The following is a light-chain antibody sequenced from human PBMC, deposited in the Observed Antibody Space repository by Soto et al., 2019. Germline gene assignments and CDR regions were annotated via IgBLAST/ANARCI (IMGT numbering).Light chain of an antibody. CDR1: QSVSSSY. V-gene: IGKV3-20*01. CDR3: QQYGTSPRT. CDR2: GAS. Sequence: EIVWTQSPGTLSLSPGERATLSCRASQSVSSSYLAWYQQKPGQAPRLLIYGASSRATGIPDRFSGSGSGTDCTLTICRREPEDFAVYYCQQYGTSPRTFGQGTKVEIK. J-gene: IGKJ1*01.